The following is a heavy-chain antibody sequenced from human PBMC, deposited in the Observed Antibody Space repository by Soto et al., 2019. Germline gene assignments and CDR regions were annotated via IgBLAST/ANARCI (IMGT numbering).Heavy chain of an antibody. Sequence: QVQLQQWGAGLLKPSETLSLTCAVYGGSFSGYYWSWIRQPPGKGLEGIGEITHSGSTNYNPSLKIRFNISVDTSKDQVSLKLSTVTAADTAVYYWASTVTTGGDYIDYWGQRTLVTVAS. CDR3: ASTVTTGGDYIDY. J-gene: IGHJ4*02. CDR2: ITHSGST. V-gene: IGHV4-34*01. D-gene: IGHD4-17*01. CDR1: GGSFSGYY.